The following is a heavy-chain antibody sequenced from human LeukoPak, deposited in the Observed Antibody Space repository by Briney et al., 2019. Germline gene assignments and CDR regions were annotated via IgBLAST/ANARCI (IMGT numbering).Heavy chain of an antibody. CDR3: ARRRRLRYFDWLLHDYYYYYGMDV. CDR2: IWYDGSNK. D-gene: IGHD3-9*01. V-gene: IGHV3-33*01. CDR1: GFTFSSYG. Sequence: PGRSLRLSCAASGFTFSSYGMHWVRQAPGKGLEWVAVIWYDGSNKYYADSVEGRFTISRDNSKNTLYLQMNSLRAEDTAVYYCARRRRLRYFDWLLHDYYYYYGMDVWGQGTTVTVSS. J-gene: IGHJ6*02.